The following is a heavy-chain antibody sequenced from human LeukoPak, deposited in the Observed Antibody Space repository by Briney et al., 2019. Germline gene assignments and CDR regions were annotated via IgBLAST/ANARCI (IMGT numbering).Heavy chain of an antibody. J-gene: IGHJ6*03. CDR3: ARGPATRMGYYYYYYVDV. CDR1: GGSISSHY. CDR2: IYYSGST. D-gene: IGHD1-14*01. V-gene: IGHV4-59*11. Sequence: SETLSLTCTVSGGSISSHYWSWIRQPPGKGLEWIGYIYYSGSTNYNPSLKSRVTISVDTSKNQVSLKLSPVTAADTAVYYCARGPATRMGYYYYYYVDVWGKGTTVTVSS.